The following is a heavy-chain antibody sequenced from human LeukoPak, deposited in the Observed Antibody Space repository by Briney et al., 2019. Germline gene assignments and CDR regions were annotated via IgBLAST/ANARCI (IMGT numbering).Heavy chain of an antibody. CDR2: INPSGGST. D-gene: IGHD6-13*01. V-gene: IGHV1-46*01. CDR3: AREHRSSWDFDC. J-gene: IGHJ4*02. Sequence: GASVKVSCKASGYTFTSHYMHWVRQAPGQGLEWMGIINPSGGSTSYAQKFQGRVTMTRDTSTSTVYMELSSLRSDDTAVYYCAREHRSSWDFDCWGQGTLVTVSS. CDR1: GYTFTSHY.